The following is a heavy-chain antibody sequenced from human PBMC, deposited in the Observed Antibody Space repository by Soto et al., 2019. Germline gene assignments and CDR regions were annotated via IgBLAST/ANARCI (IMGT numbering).Heavy chain of an antibody. CDR1: GFTFSSYW. D-gene: IGHD3-3*01. V-gene: IGHV3-74*01. CDR3: ARDPDYDFWSGYYNY. Sequence: GGSLRLSCAASGFTFSSYWMHWVRQAPGKGLVWVSRINSDGSSTSYADSVKGRFTISRDNAKNTLYLQMNSLRAEDTAVYYCARDPDYDFWSGYYNYWGQGTLVTVSS. J-gene: IGHJ4*02. CDR2: INSDGSST.